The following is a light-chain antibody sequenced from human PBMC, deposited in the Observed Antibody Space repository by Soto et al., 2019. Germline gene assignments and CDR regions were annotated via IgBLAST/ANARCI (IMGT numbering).Light chain of an antibody. CDR1: QSVLYSSNNKNY. V-gene: IGKV4-1*01. Sequence: DIVMTQSPDSLAVSPGERATINCKSSQSVLYSSNNKNYLAWYQQKPGQPPKLLIYWASTRESGVPDRFSGSGSGTDITLTISSLQAEDVAVYYCQQYYSTPSHFGQGTKLEIK. CDR3: QQYYSTPSH. CDR2: WAS. J-gene: IGKJ2*01.